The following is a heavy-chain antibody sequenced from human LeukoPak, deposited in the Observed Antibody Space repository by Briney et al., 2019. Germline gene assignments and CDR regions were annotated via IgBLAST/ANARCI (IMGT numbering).Heavy chain of an antibody. J-gene: IGHJ6*02. CDR3: ARSSSWYIGHYYYGMDV. CDR1: GFTFDDYA. V-gene: IGHV3-9*01. Sequence: GGCLRLSCAASGFTFDDYAMHRVRQAPGKGLEWVSGISWNSGSIGYADSVKGRFTISRDNAKNSLYLQMNSLRAEDTALYYCARSSSWYIGHYYYGMDVWGQGTTVTVSS. CDR2: ISWNSGSI. D-gene: IGHD6-13*01.